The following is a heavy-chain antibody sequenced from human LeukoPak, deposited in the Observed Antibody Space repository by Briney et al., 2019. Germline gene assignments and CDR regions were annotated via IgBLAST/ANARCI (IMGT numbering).Heavy chain of an antibody. CDR3: AKDSNIWFGESSDY. D-gene: IGHD3-10*01. J-gene: IGHJ4*02. CDR2: ISYDGSNK. Sequence: PGGSLRLSCAASGFTFSSYGMHWVRQAPGKGLEWVAVISYDGSNKYYADSVKGRFTISRDNSKNTLYLQMNSLRAEDTAVYYCAKDSNIWFGESSDYWGQGTLVTVSS. V-gene: IGHV3-30*18. CDR1: GFTFSSYG.